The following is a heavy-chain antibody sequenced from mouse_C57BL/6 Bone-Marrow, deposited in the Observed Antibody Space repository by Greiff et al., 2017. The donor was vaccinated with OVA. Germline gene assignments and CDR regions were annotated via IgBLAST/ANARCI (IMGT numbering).Heavy chain of an antibody. CDR3: ARDPSRFDY. J-gene: IGHJ2*01. CDR2: IYPRSGNT. CDR1: GYTFTSYG. V-gene: IGHV1-81*01. Sequence: VQVVESGAELARPGASVKLSCKASGYTFTSYGISWVKQRTGQGLEWIGEIYPRSGNTYYNEKFKGKATLTADKSSSTAYMELRSLTSEDSAVYFCARDPSRFDYWGQGTTLTVSS.